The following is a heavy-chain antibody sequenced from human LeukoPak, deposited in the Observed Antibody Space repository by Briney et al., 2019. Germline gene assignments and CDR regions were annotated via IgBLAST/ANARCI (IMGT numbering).Heavy chain of an antibody. J-gene: IGHJ4*02. CDR3: ARDSFRRDYVLSGFDY. Sequence: PGGSLRLSCAASGFTFSSYSMNWVRQAPGKGLEWVSSISSSSSYIYYADSVKGRFTISRDNAKNSLYLQMNSLRAEDTAVYYCARDSFRRDYVLSGFDYWGQGTLVTVSS. CDR2: ISSSSSYI. CDR1: GFTFSSYS. V-gene: IGHV3-21*01. D-gene: IGHD3-16*01.